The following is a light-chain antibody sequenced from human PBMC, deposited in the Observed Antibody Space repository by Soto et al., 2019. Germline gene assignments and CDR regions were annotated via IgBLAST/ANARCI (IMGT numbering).Light chain of an antibody. Sequence: DIQMTQSPSTLSASVGDRVTITCRASQTISTLLAWYQQRPGKAPNLLIYKASSLESGVPSRFRGSGSGTDFTLTISSLQPDDFATYFCQQYYTYPWTFGGGTKVEVK. CDR3: QQYYTYPWT. V-gene: IGKV1-5*03. CDR1: QTISTL. J-gene: IGKJ1*01. CDR2: KAS.